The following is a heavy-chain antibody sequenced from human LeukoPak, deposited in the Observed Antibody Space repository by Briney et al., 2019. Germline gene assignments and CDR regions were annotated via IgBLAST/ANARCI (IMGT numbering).Heavy chain of an antibody. CDR1: GGSISSGSYY. CDR3: ARGGILSGYFQH. V-gene: IGHV4-61*02. D-gene: IGHD1-26*01. Sequence: SETLSLTCTVSGGSISSGSYYWSWIRQPAGKGLEWIGRIYTSGSTNYNPSLKSRVTISVDTSKNQFSLKLSSVTAADTAVYYCARGGILSGYFQHWGQGTLVTVSS. J-gene: IGHJ1*01. CDR2: IYTSGST.